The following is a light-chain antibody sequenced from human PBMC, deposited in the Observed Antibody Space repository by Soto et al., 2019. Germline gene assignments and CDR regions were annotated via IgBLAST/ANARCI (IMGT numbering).Light chain of an antibody. CDR2: EVN. J-gene: IGLJ1*01. CDR3: CSSGGSPTDV. CDR1: SSNVGSYKL. Sequence: QSVLTQPASVSGSPGQSITISCTGTSSNVGSYKLVSWYQQHPGKAPKLMIFEVNERPSGVSNRFSGSKSGNTASLTISGLKVEDEADYYCCSSGGSPTDVFGTGTKVTVL. V-gene: IGLV2-23*02.